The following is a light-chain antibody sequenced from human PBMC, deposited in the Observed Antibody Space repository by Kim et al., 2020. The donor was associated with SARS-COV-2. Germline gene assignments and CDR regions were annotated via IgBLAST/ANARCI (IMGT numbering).Light chain of an antibody. Sequence: GQWITISCTGSSSDVGRKDDVSWYQQFTGKAPRLVISYVTKRPSGVSSRFSGSKSGNTASLRISGLRTEDEADYYCSAYTSAGTYVFGTGTKVTVL. CDR3: SAYTSAGTYV. V-gene: IGLV2-14*03. CDR2: YVT. CDR1: SSDVGRKDD. J-gene: IGLJ1*01.